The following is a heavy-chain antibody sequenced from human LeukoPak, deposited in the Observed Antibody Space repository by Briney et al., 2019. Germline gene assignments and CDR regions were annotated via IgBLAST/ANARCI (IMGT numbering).Heavy chain of an antibody. V-gene: IGHV3-23*01. J-gene: IGHJ6*02. CDR3: AIATAKIQGYYYGMDV. CDR2: ISGSGGST. Sequence: PGGSLRLSCAASGFTFSSYAMSWVRQAPGKGLEWVSAISGSGGSTYYADSVKGRFTISRDNSKNTPYLQMNSLRAEDTAVYYCAIATAKIQGYYYGMDVWGQGTTVTVSS. D-gene: IGHD1-1*01. CDR1: GFTFSSYA.